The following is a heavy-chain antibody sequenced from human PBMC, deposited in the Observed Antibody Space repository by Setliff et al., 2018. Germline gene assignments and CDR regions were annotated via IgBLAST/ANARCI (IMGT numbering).Heavy chain of an antibody. V-gene: IGHV1-69*10. J-gene: IGHJ6*02. D-gene: IGHD5-18*01. Sequence: RASVKVSCKASGGTFSSYAISWVRQAPGQGLEWMGGIIPILGIANYAQKFQGRVTITADKSTSTAYMELSSLRSEDTAVYYCARVTAMVRYYYGMDVWGQGTTVTVSS. CDR3: ARVTAMVRYYYGMDV. CDR1: GGTFSSYA. CDR2: IIPILGIA.